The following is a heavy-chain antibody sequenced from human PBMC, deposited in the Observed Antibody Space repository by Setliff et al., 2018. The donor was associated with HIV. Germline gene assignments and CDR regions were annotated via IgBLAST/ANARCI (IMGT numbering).Heavy chain of an antibody. CDR1: GYTFTRYG. V-gene: IGHV1-18*01. Sequence: ASVKVSCKASGYTFTRYGISWVRQAPGQGLEWMGWISIYNGDTHYARKFQGRVTLTSDTSTNTVYMELSSLRSEDTAVYYCAREGPKTYYFDYWGQGTLVTVSS. CDR2: ISIYNGDT. CDR3: AREGPKTYYFDY. J-gene: IGHJ4*02.